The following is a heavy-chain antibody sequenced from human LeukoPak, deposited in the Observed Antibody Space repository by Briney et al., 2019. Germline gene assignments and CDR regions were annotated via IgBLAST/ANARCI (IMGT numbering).Heavy chain of an antibody. J-gene: IGHJ4*02. CDR2: IYYSGAT. CDR3: ARDTPPSL. V-gene: IGHV4-59*01. CDR1: GVSIISYY. Sequence: SETLSLTCTVSGVSIISYYRSWIRRPPGKGLEWIGNIYYSGATTYNPSLKSRVTMSSDTSKNQFSLKLASVTAADTAVYYCARDTPPSLRGQGTLVTVSS.